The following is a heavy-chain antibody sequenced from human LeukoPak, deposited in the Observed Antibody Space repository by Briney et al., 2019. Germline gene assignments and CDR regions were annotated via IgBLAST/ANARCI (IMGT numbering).Heavy chain of an antibody. Sequence: GGSLRLSCAASGFTFSSYWMSWVRQAPGKGLEWVANIKQDGSEKYYVDSVKGRFTISRDNAKNSLYLQMNSLRAEGTAVYYCARDHYSGYDYADYWGQGTLVTVSS. CDR3: ARDHYSGYDYADY. V-gene: IGHV3-7*01. CDR1: GFTFSSYW. D-gene: IGHD5-12*01. J-gene: IGHJ4*02. CDR2: IKQDGSEK.